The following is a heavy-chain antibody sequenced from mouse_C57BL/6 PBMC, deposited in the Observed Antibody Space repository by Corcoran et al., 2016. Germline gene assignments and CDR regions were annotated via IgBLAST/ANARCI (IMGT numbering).Heavy chain of an antibody. Sequence: DVQLQESGPGLVKPSQSLSLTCSVTGYSITSGYYWNWIRQFPGNKLEWMGYISYDGSNNYNPSLKNRISITRDTSKNQFFLKLNSVTTEDTATYYCARGWDGYEGYWGQGTTLTVSS. V-gene: IGHV3-6*01. CDR2: ISYDGSN. J-gene: IGHJ2*01. CDR1: GYSITSGYY. CDR3: ARGWDGYEGY. D-gene: IGHD2-2*01.